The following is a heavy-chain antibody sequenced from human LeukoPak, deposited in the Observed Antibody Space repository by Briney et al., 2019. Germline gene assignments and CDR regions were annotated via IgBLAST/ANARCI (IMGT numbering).Heavy chain of an antibody. CDR2: IRYDGSNK. J-gene: IGHJ4*02. Sequence: GGSLRLSCAASGFTFSSYGMHWVRQAPGKGLEWVAFIRYDGSNKYYADSVKGRFTISRDNSKNTPYLQMNSLRAEDTAVYYCAKASWYSSSWPFDYWGQGTLVTVSS. CDR1: GFTFSSYG. CDR3: AKASWYSSSWPFDY. V-gene: IGHV3-30*02. D-gene: IGHD6-13*01.